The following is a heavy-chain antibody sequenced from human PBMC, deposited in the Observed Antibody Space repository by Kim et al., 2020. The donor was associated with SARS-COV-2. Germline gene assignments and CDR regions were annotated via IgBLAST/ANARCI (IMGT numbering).Heavy chain of an antibody. J-gene: IGHJ4*02. Sequence: NYADAVKGRFTISRDNAKNSLYLQMNSLRAEDTAVYYCARAPGYSSPLDYWGQGTLVTVSS. D-gene: IGHD6-13*01. V-gene: IGHV3-11*05. CDR3: ARAPGYSSPLDY.